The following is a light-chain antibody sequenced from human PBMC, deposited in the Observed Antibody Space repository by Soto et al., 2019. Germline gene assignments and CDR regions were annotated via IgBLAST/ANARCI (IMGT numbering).Light chain of an antibody. CDR3: QQYNNWPPIT. CDR2: GAS. V-gene: IGKV3D-15*01. CDR1: QSVSSI. Sequence: EIVLTQSPVTLSFSPGERATLSCIASQSVSSICLAWYQQKRGQAPRLLIYGASNRATGIPDRFSGSGSGTEFTLTISSLQSEDFAVYYCQQYNNWPPITFGQGTRLEIK. J-gene: IGKJ5*01.